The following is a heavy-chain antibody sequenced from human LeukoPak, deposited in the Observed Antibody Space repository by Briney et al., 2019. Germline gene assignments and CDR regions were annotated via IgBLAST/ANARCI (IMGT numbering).Heavy chain of an antibody. V-gene: IGHV2-5*02. D-gene: IGHD4-17*01. CDR1: GFSRTTSGVG. Sequence: SGPTLVKPTQTLTLTCTSSGFSRTTSGVGVGWIRQPPGKALEWLALIIRDGDKRYSPSLKSRLTITKDTSKNQVVLTMTNMDPVDTATYYCAHRTTVTAFDYWGQGTLVTVSS. J-gene: IGHJ4*02. CDR2: IIRDGDK. CDR3: AHRTTVTAFDY.